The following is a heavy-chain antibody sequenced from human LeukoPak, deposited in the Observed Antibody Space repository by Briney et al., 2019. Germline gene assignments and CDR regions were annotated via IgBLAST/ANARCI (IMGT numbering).Heavy chain of an antibody. Sequence: GGSLRLSCTASGFTFSSYGMSWVRQAPGKGLEWVSPISSSSSYIYYADSVKGRFTISRDNAKNSLYLQMNSLRADDTAVYYCARETPDGYDYWGQGTLVTVSS. CDR2: ISSSSSYI. V-gene: IGHV3-21*01. J-gene: IGHJ4*02. CDR1: GFTFSSYG. D-gene: IGHD5-24*01. CDR3: ARETPDGYDY.